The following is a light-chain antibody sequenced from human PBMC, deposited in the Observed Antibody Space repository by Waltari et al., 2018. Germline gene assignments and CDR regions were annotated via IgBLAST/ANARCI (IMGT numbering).Light chain of an antibody. Sequence: ETVLTQSPAILSLSPGERATLSCRASQSVASYLAWYQQKPGQAPRLLIYDASNRASGIPARFSGSGSGTDFTLTISSLEPEDFAVYYCQQRIGWPPWTFGQGTKVEI. CDR3: QQRIGWPPWT. V-gene: IGKV3-11*01. CDR2: DAS. CDR1: QSVASY. J-gene: IGKJ1*01.